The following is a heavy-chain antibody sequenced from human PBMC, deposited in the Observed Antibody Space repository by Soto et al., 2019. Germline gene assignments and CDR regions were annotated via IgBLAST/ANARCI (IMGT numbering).Heavy chain of an antibody. CDR2: IDWDDDK. J-gene: IGHJ3*02. Sequence: SGPTLVNPTQTLTLTCTFSGFSLSTSGMRVSWIRQPPGKALEWLARIDWDDDKFYSTSLKTRLTISKDTSKNQVVLTMTNMDPVETATYYCARMFLARFYDSSGYYDPDAFDIWGQGTMVTVSS. V-gene: IGHV2-70*04. D-gene: IGHD3-22*01. CDR3: ARMFLARFYDSSGYYDPDAFDI. CDR1: GFSLSTSGMR.